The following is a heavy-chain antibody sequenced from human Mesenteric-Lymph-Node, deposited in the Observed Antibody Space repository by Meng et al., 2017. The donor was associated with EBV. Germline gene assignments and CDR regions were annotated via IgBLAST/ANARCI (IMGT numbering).Heavy chain of an antibody. D-gene: IGHD2-21*02. Sequence: QRMGWSQGLVKRVKTSVVPVMVCVGSNRNDIWRWIRQAPGKGLEWIGYIYYSGSTNYNPSLKPRVTISVDTSKNQFSLKLSSVTAADTAVYYCGRGGTVTAIRGGFDSWGQGTLVTVSS. CDR2: IYYSGST. CDR1: VGSNRNDI. CDR3: GRGGTVTAIRGGFDS. V-gene: IGHV4-59*01. J-gene: IGHJ4*02.